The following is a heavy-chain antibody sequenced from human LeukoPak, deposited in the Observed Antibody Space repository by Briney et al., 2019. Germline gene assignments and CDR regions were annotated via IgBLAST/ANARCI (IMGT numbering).Heavy chain of an antibody. CDR1: GYSFTSFW. V-gene: IGHV5-51*01. D-gene: IGHD3-22*01. CDR3: ATDYYDSGSHFDY. CDR2: IYPGDSDT. Sequence: GESLKISCKGSGYSFTSFWIGWVRQMPGKGLEYMGIIYPGDSDTRYSPPFQGQVTISVDKSISTAYLQWSSLKASDTAMYYCATDYYDSGSHFDYWSQGTLVTVPS. J-gene: IGHJ4*02.